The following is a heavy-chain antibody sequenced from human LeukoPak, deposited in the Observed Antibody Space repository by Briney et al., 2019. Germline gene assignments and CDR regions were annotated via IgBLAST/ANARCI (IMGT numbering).Heavy chain of an antibody. J-gene: IGHJ4*02. CDR3: AKDSGHPYNNYFIDS. Sequence: GGSLRLSCAASGFTFSNFAMTWVRQGPGKGLEWVSTIMDTGLGTYYSDSVKGRFTISRDSSKNTLFLQMNSLRAEDTAVYYCAKDSGHPYNNYFIDSWGQGILVTVSS. CDR1: GFTFSNFA. V-gene: IGHV3-23*01. D-gene: IGHD4-11*01. CDR2: IMDTGLGT.